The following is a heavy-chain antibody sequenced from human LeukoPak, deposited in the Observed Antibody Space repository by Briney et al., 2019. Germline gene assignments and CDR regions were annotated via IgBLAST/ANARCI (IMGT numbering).Heavy chain of an antibody. V-gene: IGHV1-2*02. CDR2: INPNSGGT. Sequence: ASVKVSCKASGYTFTGYYMHWVRQAPGQGLEWMGWINPNSGGTNYAQKFQGRVTMTRDTSISTAYMELSRLRSDDTAVYYCARAVGDFWSGYYYYFDYWGQGTLVTVSS. D-gene: IGHD3-3*01. J-gene: IGHJ4*02. CDR1: GYTFTGYY. CDR3: ARAVGDFWSGYYYYFDY.